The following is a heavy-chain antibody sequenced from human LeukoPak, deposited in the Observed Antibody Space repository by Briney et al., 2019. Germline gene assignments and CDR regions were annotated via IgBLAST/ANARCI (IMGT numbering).Heavy chain of an antibody. Sequence: GGSLRLSCAASGFTFSSYWMSWVRQAPGNGMAWVANIKQDGSEKYYVDSVKGRFTISRDNDKNSLYLQMNSLRAEDTAVYYCARDSSRNWFDPWGQGTLVTVSS. CDR1: GFTFSSYW. J-gene: IGHJ5*02. V-gene: IGHV3-7*01. CDR3: ARDSSRNWFDP. CDR2: IKQDGSEK. D-gene: IGHD6-13*01.